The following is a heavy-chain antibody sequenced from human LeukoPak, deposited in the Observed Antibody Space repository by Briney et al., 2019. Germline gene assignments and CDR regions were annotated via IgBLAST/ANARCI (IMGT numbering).Heavy chain of an antibody. CDR3: VRDRDFDS. Sequence: GGSLRLSCLASGFTFNNFVMNWVRQAPGEGLEWVSAISGNGATTYYTDSVKGRFTISRDNSKNTLYLQMKSLRAQDTAVYFCVRDRDFDSWGQGTLDTVSS. V-gene: IGHV3-23*01. D-gene: IGHD5-24*01. CDR1: GFTFNNFV. J-gene: IGHJ4*02. CDR2: ISGNGATT.